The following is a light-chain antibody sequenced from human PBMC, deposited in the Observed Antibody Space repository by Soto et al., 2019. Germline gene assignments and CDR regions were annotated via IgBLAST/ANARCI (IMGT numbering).Light chain of an antibody. Sequence: EIVLTQSPATLSLSPGETATLSCRASQSVSSYLAWYQQKPGQAPRLLIYDASKRATGIPARFSGRGSGTDFTLTISSLEPEDFAVYYCQQRSTWPRGVTFGQGTRLDI. J-gene: IGKJ5*01. CDR2: DAS. CDR3: QQRSTWPRGVT. V-gene: IGKV3-11*01. CDR1: QSVSSY.